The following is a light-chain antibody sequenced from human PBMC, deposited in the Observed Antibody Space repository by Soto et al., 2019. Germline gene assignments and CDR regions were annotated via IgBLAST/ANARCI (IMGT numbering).Light chain of an antibody. Sequence: IVLTQSPATLSLSPGERATLSCRASQSVXNYLAWYEQQPGQATRILIXDQSNRATGIPARFSGSGSGKDFTLTISSLEPEEFAVYYCQQRSNWPPSTFGQGTRLEIK. CDR1: QSVXNY. CDR2: DQS. CDR3: QQRSNWPPST. V-gene: IGKV3-11*01. J-gene: IGKJ5*01.